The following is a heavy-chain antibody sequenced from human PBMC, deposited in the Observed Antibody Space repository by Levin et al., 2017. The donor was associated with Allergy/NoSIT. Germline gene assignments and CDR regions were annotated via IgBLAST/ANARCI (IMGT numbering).Heavy chain of an antibody. J-gene: IGHJ3*02. V-gene: IGHV3-7*01. CDR1: GFTFSSYW. Sequence: PGGSLRLSCAASGFTFSSYWMTWVRQAPGKGLEWVATIKQGGSEKYYVDSVTGRFTISRDNAKNSLFLQMDSLRAEDTAVYYCARDHDYGDIWGQGTMVSVSS. CDR3: ARDHDYGDI. CDR2: IKQGGSEK. D-gene: IGHD4-17*01.